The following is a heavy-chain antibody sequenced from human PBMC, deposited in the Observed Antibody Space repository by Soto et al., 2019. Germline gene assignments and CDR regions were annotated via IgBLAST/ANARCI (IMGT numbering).Heavy chain of an antibody. J-gene: IGHJ4*02. CDR2: ISGYNANT. CDR1: GYTFNSFG. CDR3: AGYFWSGRLPSQFYF. D-gene: IGHD3-3*01. Sequence: QVQLVQSGPEVKKPGASVQLFCNGSGYTFNSFGISWVRQAPGQGLERMGWISGYNANTKYAQKFQGRVTRTTGTSTSTAYMDLRSLRCDDTAVDYCAGYFWSGRLPSQFYFWVQGTLVTVAS. V-gene: IGHV1-18*01.